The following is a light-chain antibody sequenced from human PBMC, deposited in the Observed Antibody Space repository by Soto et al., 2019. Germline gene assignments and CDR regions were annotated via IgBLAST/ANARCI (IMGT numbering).Light chain of an antibody. Sequence: QSALTQPASVSGSPGQSITISCTGTSSDIGGYNYVSWYQQLPGKVPKLIIYDVSNRPSGVSDRFSGSKSGNAASLTISGLQDEDEADYYCSSYTSTSTLYVFGTGTQLTVL. J-gene: IGLJ1*01. CDR2: DVS. V-gene: IGLV2-14*03. CDR1: SSDIGGYNY. CDR3: SSYTSTSTLYV.